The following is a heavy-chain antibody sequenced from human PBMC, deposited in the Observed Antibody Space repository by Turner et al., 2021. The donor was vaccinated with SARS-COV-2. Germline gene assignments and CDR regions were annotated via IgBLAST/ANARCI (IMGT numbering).Heavy chain of an antibody. V-gene: IGHV4-39*01. D-gene: IGHD3-3*01. CDR2: IYYSGTT. Sequence: QLQLQESGPGLVKPSETLSLTCNVSGGSISSSSYYWGWIRQPPGKGLEWIGRIYYSGTTYYNPSLKSRVTISVDTSKNQFSLKLSSVTAADTAVYYCASPSVDFWSGSYYGMDVCGQGTTVTVSS. J-gene: IGHJ6*02. CDR1: GGSISSSSYY. CDR3: ASPSVDFWSGSYYGMDV.